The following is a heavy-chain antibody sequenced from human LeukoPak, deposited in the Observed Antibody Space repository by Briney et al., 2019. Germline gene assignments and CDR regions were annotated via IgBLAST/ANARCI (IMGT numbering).Heavy chain of an antibody. CDR2: INHSGST. Sequence: SETLSLTCAVYGGSFSGYYWSWIRQPPEKGLEWIGEINHSGSTNYNPSLKSRVTISVDTSKNQFSLKLSSVTAADTAVYYCARAKQQLVPPYYFDYWGQGTLVTVSS. CDR1: GGSFSGYY. V-gene: IGHV4-34*01. J-gene: IGHJ4*02. D-gene: IGHD6-13*01. CDR3: ARAKQQLVPPYYFDY.